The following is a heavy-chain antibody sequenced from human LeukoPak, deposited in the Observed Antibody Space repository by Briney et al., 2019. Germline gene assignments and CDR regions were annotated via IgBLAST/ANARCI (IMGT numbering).Heavy chain of an antibody. CDR2: IIPIFGTA. D-gene: IGHD3-22*01. J-gene: IGHJ6*03. CDR1: GGTFSSYA. Sequence: GASVKVSCKASGGTFSSYAIRWVRQAPGQGLEWMGGIIPIFGTANYAQKFQGRVTITADESTSTAYMELSSLRSEDTAVYYCARGHDSSGYLYYYYYMDVWGKGTTVTVSS. V-gene: IGHV1-69*13. CDR3: ARGHDSSGYLYYYYYMDV.